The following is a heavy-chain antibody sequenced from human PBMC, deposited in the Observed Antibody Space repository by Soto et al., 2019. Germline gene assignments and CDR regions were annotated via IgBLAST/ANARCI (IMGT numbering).Heavy chain of an antibody. CDR1: GGTFSSYA. Sequence: SVKVSCKASGGTFSSYAISWVRQAPGQGLEWMGGIIPIFGTANYAQKFQGRVTITADESTSTAYMELSSLRSEDTAVYYCARESIAAADYYYYYYGMDVWGQGTTVTVSS. V-gene: IGHV1-69*13. CDR2: IIPIFGTA. J-gene: IGHJ6*02. D-gene: IGHD6-13*01. CDR3: ARESIAAADYYYYYYGMDV.